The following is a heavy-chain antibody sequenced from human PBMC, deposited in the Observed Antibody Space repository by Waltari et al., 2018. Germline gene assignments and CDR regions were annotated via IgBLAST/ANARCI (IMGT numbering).Heavy chain of an antibody. D-gene: IGHD2-2*01. CDR1: GFTFSDHY. Sequence: EVQLVESGGGLVQPGGSLRLSCAASGFTFSDHYMDWVRQAPGKGLEGVGRIRNKANSYSTDYAASVKGRFTISRDDSKTSLYLQMNSLKTEDTAVYYCASSIGRTSGVDYWGQGTLVTVSS. V-gene: IGHV3-72*01. J-gene: IGHJ4*02. CDR3: ASSIGRTSGVDY. CDR2: IRNKANSYST.